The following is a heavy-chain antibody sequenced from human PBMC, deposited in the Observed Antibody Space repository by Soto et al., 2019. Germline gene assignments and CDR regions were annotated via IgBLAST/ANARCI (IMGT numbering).Heavy chain of an antibody. CDR1: GYTFTSYG. J-gene: IGHJ4*02. D-gene: IGHD3-10*01. Sequence: QVQLVQSGADVKKPGASVKVSCKASGYTFTSYGISWVRQAPGQGLEWMGWISAYNGNTNHAQKLQGRVTMTTDTSTSTAYMELRSLRSDDTAVYYCAKDTRGYYYGSGSSDFDYWGRGTLVTVSS. CDR3: AKDTRGYYYGSGSSDFDY. CDR2: ISAYNGNT. V-gene: IGHV1-18*01.